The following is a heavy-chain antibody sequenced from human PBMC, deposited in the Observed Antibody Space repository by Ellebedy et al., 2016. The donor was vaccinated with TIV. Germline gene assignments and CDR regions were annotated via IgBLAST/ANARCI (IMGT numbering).Heavy chain of an antibody. CDR3: AKETVVRQDWFDP. CDR1: GFTFSDYY. Sequence: GESLKISCAASGFTFSDYYMSWIRQAPGKGLEWISYISSDGDTIYYTDSVKGRFSLSRDNAKNSLYLQMDSLRAEDTAVYYCAKETVVRQDWFDPWGQGTLVTVSS. J-gene: IGHJ5*02. D-gene: IGHD4-23*01. V-gene: IGHV3-11*01. CDR2: ISSDGDTI.